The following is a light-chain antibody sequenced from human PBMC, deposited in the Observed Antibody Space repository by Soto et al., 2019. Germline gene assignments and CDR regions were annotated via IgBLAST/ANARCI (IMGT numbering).Light chain of an antibody. CDR1: QSVSSK. V-gene: IGKV3-15*01. Sequence: EIVMTQSPATLSVSPGERATLSCRASQSVSSKLAWFQQKPGQAPSLLIYYVSTRATGVPVRFSGSGSVTEFTLTINSLQSEDFAVYYCQQYNNWPHTFGQGTKVDIK. CDR3: QQYNNWPHT. J-gene: IGKJ2*01. CDR2: YVS.